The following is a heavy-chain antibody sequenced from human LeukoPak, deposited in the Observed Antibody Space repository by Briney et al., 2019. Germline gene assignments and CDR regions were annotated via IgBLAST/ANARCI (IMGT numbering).Heavy chain of an antibody. CDR1: GGTFSSYA. J-gene: IGHJ4*02. D-gene: IGHD6-19*01. CDR2: IIPIFGTA. Sequence: SVKVSCKASGGTFSSYAISWVRQAPGQGLEWMGGIIPIFGTANYAQKFQGRVTITTDESTSTAYMELSSLRSEDTAVYYCARLSRRGVAGKEGEPDCWGQGTLVTVSS. CDR3: ARLSRRGVAGKEGEPDC. V-gene: IGHV1-69*05.